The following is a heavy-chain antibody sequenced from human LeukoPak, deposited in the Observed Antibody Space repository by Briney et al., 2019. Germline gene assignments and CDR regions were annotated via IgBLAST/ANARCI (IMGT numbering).Heavy chain of an antibody. J-gene: IGHJ4*02. V-gene: IGHV6-1*01. CDR1: GDSVSSNSVA. D-gene: IGHD6-19*01. Sequence: TSQTLSLTCAISGDSVSSNSVAWNWIRQSPSRGLEWLGRTYYRSKWYNDYALSVKSRISINPDTSNNQFSLQLNSVTPEDTAVYYCARVIAVAGPGYFDYWGQGTLVTVSS. CDR3: ARVIAVAGPGYFDY. CDR2: TYYRSKWYN.